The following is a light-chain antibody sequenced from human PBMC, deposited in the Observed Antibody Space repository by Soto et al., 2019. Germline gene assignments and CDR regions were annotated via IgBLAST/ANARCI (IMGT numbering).Light chain of an antibody. J-gene: IGKJ5*01. V-gene: IGKV3-20*01. CDR2: GSS. CDR3: QQYDDSIT. CDR1: QSVSSSY. Sequence: EIVLTQSPDTLSLSPGERATLSCRASQSVSSSYLAWYQQKPGQAPRLLIYGSSSRAPGIPDRFSGSGSGTDFTLTISRLEPEDFAVFYCQQYDDSITFGQGTRLEIE.